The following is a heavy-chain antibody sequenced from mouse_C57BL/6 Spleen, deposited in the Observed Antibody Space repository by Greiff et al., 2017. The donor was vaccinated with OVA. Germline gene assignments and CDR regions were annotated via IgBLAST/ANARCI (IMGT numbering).Heavy chain of an antibody. CDR3: ARDSSGSLAY. D-gene: IGHD3-2*02. Sequence: QVQLQQSGPGLVQPSQSLSITCTVSGFSLTSYGVHWVRQSPGKGLEWLGVIWSGGSTDYNAAFISRLSISKDNSKSQVFFKMNSLQADDTAIYYCARDSSGSLAYWGQGTLVTVSA. V-gene: IGHV2-2*01. CDR1: GFSLTSYG. CDR2: IWSGGST. J-gene: IGHJ3*01.